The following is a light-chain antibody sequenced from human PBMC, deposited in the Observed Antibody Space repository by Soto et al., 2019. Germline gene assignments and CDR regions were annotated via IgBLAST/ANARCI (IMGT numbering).Light chain of an antibody. Sequence: IVLTQSPGNLSLSAGDRAPLSCRASQSVSSKLAWYQQKPGQAPRLLLYGASTRATGIPARFSGSGSGTELTLTISSLQYEDFAVYYCQQYNNWPPITFGQGTRLEIK. V-gene: IGKV3-15*01. J-gene: IGKJ5*01. CDR3: QQYNNWPPIT. CDR1: QSVSSK. CDR2: GAS.